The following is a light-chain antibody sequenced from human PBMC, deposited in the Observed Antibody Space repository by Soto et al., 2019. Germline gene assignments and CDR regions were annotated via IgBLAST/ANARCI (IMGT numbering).Light chain of an antibody. V-gene: IGLV2-14*01. CDR1: STVVGRYNY. J-gene: IGLJ1*01. CDR2: DVS. CDR3: TSYTSDSTYV. Sequence: QSVLTQPASVSGSPGQSITISCTGTSTVVGRYNYVSWYQQHPGKAPKLMVYDVSNRPSWVSNRFSGSKSGITASLTISGLQAEDEADYYCTSYTSDSTYVFGTGTKVTVL.